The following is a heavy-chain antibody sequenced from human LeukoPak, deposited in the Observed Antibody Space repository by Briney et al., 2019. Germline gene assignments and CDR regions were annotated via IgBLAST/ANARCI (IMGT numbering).Heavy chain of an antibody. CDR1: GFTFSSYA. J-gene: IGHJ4*02. D-gene: IGHD2-2*01. V-gene: IGHV3-30-3*01. CDR3: ARAGIVVVPAATDY. Sequence: PGGSLRLSCAASGFTFSSYAMHWARQAPGKGLEWVAVISYDGSNKYYADSVKGRFTISRDNSKNTLYLQMNSLRAEDTAVYYCARAGIVVVPAATDYWGQGTLVTVSS. CDR2: ISYDGSNK.